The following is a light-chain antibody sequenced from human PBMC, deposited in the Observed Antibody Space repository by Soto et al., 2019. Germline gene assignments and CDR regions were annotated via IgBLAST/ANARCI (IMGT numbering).Light chain of an antibody. CDR3: QQYNIWPLT. CDR2: GAS. V-gene: IGKV3-15*01. Sequence: EIVMTQSPDTLSVSPGERATLSCRASQSVSSNLDWYQQKPGQAPRLLIYGASTRATGITARFSGSGSGTEFTLTISSLQSEDFAVYYCQQYNIWPLTFGQGTRLEIK. J-gene: IGKJ5*01. CDR1: QSVSSN.